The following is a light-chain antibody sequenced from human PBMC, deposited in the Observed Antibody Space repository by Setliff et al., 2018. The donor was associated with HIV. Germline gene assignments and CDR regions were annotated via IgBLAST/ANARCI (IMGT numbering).Light chain of an antibody. CDR1: NIGSKS. CDR2: YDS. J-gene: IGLJ1*01. CDR3: QVWDSSSDHPYA. V-gene: IGLV3-21*04. Sequence: PSVSVAPGKTARITCGGNNIGSKSVHWYQQKPGQAPVLVISYDSDRPSGIPERFSGSNSGNTATLTISRVEAGDEADYYCQVWDSSSDHPYAFGTGTKVTVL.